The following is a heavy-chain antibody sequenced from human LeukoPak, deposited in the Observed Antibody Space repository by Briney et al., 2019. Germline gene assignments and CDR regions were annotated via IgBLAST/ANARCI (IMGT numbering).Heavy chain of an antibody. CDR3: ARHLDRPALNYFVY. CDR1: GGSISSSSYY. V-gene: IGHV4-39*01. J-gene: IGHJ4*02. CDR2: IYYSGST. Sequence: SETLSLTCTVSGGSISSSSYYWGWIRQPPGKGLEWIGSIYYSGSTYYNPSLKSPVTISVDTSKSQFSLKLSSVTAADTAVYYCARHLDRPALNYFVYWGEGTLVTVSS.